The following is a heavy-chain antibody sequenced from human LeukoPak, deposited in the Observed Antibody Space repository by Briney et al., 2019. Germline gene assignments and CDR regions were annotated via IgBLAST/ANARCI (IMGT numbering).Heavy chain of an antibody. CDR1: GGSISSRY. Sequence: KPSETLSLTCVVSGGSISSRYWSWTRQPPGKGLEWIGYSYYSGSTNYNPSLRSRVTISVDTSRNQFSLRLSSVTAADTAVYYCARVNFGDALAAGYYYYMDVGGKGTTVTVSS. CDR3: ARVNFGDALAAGYYYYMDV. CDR2: SYYSGST. V-gene: IGHV4-59*11. J-gene: IGHJ6*03. D-gene: IGHD3-3*01.